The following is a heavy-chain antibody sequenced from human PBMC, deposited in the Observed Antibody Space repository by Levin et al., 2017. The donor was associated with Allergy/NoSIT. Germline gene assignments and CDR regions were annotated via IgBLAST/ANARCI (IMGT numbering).Heavy chain of an antibody. D-gene: IGHD2-2*01. J-gene: IGHJ4*02. CDR3: ARSSTNYPFDY. V-gene: IGHV5-10-1*01. CDR1: GYSFTSYW. CDR2: IDPSDSYT. Sequence: GESLKISCKGSGYSFTSYWINWVRQMPGKGLEWKGRIDPSDSYTNYSPSFQGHVTISADKSITTAYLQWSSLKASDTAMYYCARSSTNYPFDYWGQGTLVTVSS.